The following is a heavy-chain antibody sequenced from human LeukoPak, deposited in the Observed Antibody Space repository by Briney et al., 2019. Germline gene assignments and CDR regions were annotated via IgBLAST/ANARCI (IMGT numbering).Heavy chain of an antibody. Sequence: GASVNVSYKASGYTFNNHYIYWVRQAPGQGLEWMGMINPSGGSRSYAQKFQGRVTMTRDTSTSTVYMELSSLRSEDTAVYYCARQGGYSNAIGMGYWGQGTLVIVSS. D-gene: IGHD5-12*01. CDR2: INPSGGSR. V-gene: IGHV1-46*02. CDR3: ARQGGYSNAIGMGY. J-gene: IGHJ4*02. CDR1: GYTFNNHY.